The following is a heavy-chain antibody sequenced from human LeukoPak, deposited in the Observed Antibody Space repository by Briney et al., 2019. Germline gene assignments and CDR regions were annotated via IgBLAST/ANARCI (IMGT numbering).Heavy chain of an antibody. CDR3: AKGADYSSGWYHQPPGYYYYGMDV. CDR1: GFTFSSYA. V-gene: IGHV3-23*01. CDR2: ISGSGGST. Sequence: GGSLRLSCAASGFTFSSYAMSWVRQAPGKGLEWVSAISGSGGSTYYADSVKGRFTISRDNSKNTLYLQMNSLRAEDTAVYYCAKGADYSSGWYHQPPGYYYYGMDVWGQGTTVTVSS. J-gene: IGHJ6*02. D-gene: IGHD6-19*01.